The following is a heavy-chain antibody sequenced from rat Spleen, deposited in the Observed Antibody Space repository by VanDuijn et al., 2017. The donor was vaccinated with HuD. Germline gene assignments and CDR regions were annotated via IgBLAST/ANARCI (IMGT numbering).Heavy chain of an antibody. CDR2: ISSGGTNT. V-gene: IGHV5-25*01. Sequence: EVQLVESGGGLVQPGRSMKLSCAASGFTFSNYYMAWVRQAPTKGLEWVASISSGGTNTYYLDAVKGRFVISKDNAKNVGYLQMHNLRSEDTAIYYCTSGGVTTRLNWFAYWGQGTLVTVSS. J-gene: IGHJ3*01. D-gene: IGHD1-10*01. CDR1: GFTFSNYY. CDR3: TSGGVTTRLNWFAY.